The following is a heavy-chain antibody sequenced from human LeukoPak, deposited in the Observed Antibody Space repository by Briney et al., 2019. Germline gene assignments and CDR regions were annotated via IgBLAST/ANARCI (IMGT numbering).Heavy chain of an antibody. V-gene: IGHV3-15*01. CDR1: GFTFSIAW. CDR3: TTAPKWETQGTDY. CDR2: IQSKTDGGTS. D-gene: IGHD1-26*01. J-gene: IGHJ4*02. Sequence: GGSLRLSCVASGFTFSIAWMNWVRQAPGKGLEWVGRIQSKTDGGTSDYGAPVKGRFTISRDDSKNTLYLQMNSLKTEDTAVYYCTTAPKWETQGTDYWGQGTLVTISS.